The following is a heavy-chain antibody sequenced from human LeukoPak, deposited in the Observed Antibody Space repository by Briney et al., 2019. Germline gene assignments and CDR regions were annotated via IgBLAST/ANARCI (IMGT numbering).Heavy chain of an antibody. CDR3: ARAVAAAGTAFDY. CDR1: GGSISSYY. CDR2: IYYSGST. J-gene: IGHJ4*02. V-gene: IGHV4-59*01. D-gene: IGHD6-13*01. Sequence: SETLSLTCTVSGGSISSYYWSWIRQPAGKGLEWIGYIYYSGSTNYNPSLKSRVTISVDTSKNQFSLKLSSVTAADTAVYYCARAVAAAGTAFDYWGQGTLVTVSS.